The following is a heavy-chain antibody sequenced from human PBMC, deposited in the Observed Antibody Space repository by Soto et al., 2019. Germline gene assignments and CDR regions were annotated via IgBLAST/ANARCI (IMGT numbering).Heavy chain of an antibody. CDR3: ARTPIDPYCSGGSCYPNWFDP. V-gene: IGHV4-4*07. J-gene: IGHJ5*02. CDR1: GGSISSYY. Sequence: SETLSLTXTVSGGSISSYYWSWIRQPAGKGLEWIGRIYTSGSTNYNPSLKSRVTMSVDTSKNQFSLKLSSVTAADTAVYYCARTPIDPYCSGGSCYPNWFDPWGQGTLVTVSS. CDR2: IYTSGST. D-gene: IGHD2-15*01.